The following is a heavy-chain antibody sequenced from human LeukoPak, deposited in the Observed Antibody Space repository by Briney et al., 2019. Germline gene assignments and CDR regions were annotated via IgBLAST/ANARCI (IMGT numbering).Heavy chain of an antibody. J-gene: IGHJ3*02. Sequence: PGGSLRLSCAASGFTVSRNFMNWGRQAPGRGLEWVSVIYTGGNTYYADSVKGRFTIYRDNSKNTLYLQMNSLRVEDTAVYYCARQDTFDIWGQGTMVTVSS. CDR2: IYTGGNT. CDR1: GFTVSRNF. V-gene: IGHV3-66*02. CDR3: ARQDTFDI.